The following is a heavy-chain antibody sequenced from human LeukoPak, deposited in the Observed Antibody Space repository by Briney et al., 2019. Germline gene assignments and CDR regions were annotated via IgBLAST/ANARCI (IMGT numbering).Heavy chain of an antibody. CDR3: AKDRSIGTYYTFDH. Sequence: GGSLRLSCAASGFTFSSYAMSWVRQAPGKGLEWVSAISGSGGSTYYADSVKGRFTISRDNSKNSLYLQMSSLTAADTAVYYCAKDRSIGTYYTFDHWGQGTLVTVSS. V-gene: IGHV3-23*01. J-gene: IGHJ4*02. CDR1: GFTFSSYA. D-gene: IGHD1-26*01. CDR2: ISGSGGST.